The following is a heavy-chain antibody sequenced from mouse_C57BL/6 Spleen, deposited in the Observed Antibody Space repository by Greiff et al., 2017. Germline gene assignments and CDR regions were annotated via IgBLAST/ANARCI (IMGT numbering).Heavy chain of an antibody. D-gene: IGHD1-1*01. CDR1: GYSIPSGYY. Sequence: ESGPGLVKPSQSLSLTCSVTGYSIPSGYYWNWIRQFPGNKLEWMGYISYDGSNNYNPSLKNRISITRDTSKNQFFLKLNSVTTEDTATYYCARRTVAYYFDYWGQGTTLTVSS. CDR3: ARRTVAYYFDY. J-gene: IGHJ2*01. V-gene: IGHV3-6*01. CDR2: ISYDGSN.